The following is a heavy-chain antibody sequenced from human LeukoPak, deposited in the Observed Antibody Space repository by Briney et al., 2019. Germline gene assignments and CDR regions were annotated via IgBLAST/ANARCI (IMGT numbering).Heavy chain of an antibody. Sequence: ASVKVSCKASGGTFSSYAISWVRQAPGQGLEWMGWISAYNGNTNYAQKLQGRVTMTTDTSTSTAYMELRSLRSDDTAVYYCAGVVVTPDAFDIWGQGTMVTVSS. CDR3: AGVVVTPDAFDI. CDR1: GGTFSSYA. CDR2: ISAYNGNT. D-gene: IGHD3-22*01. V-gene: IGHV1-18*01. J-gene: IGHJ3*02.